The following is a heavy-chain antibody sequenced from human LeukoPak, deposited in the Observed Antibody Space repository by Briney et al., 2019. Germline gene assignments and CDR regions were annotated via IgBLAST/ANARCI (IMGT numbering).Heavy chain of an antibody. D-gene: IGHD6-19*01. Sequence: GGSLRLSCAASGFTFSSSWKHWVRQAPGKGLVWVSRINSDGSSTSYADSVKGRFTISRDNAKNTLYLQMNSLRAEDTAVYYCARVDSSGWYYYYGMDVWGKGTTVTVSS. J-gene: IGHJ6*04. CDR2: INSDGSST. CDR1: GFTFSSSW. V-gene: IGHV3-74*01. CDR3: ARVDSSGWYYYYGMDV.